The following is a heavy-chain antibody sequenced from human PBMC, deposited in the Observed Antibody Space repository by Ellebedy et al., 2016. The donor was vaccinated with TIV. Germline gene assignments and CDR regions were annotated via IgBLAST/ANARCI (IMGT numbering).Heavy chain of an antibody. D-gene: IGHD2-15*01. J-gene: IGHJ4*02. V-gene: IGHV3-11*04. Sequence: GESLKISCAASGCTFSDYYMSWVRQAPGKGLEWVAYIITPGSIIYYADSVKGRFTISRDNAKSPLYLQMNSMRAEDTAVYFCSRGWSTPDSWGQGTLVIVSS. CDR3: SRGWSTPDS. CDR1: GCTFSDYY. CDR2: IITPGSII.